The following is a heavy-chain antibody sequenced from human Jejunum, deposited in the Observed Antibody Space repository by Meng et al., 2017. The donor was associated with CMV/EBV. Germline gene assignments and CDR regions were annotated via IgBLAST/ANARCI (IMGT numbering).Heavy chain of an antibody. J-gene: IGHJ3*02. Sequence: CAASGGTLSSYSMNWVRQAPGKGLIWVSYINSEGSHTTYADSVRGRFTISRDNSKNTLYLQMNSLRVADTADYYCARGGPGAFDIWGQGTMVTVSS. D-gene: IGHD3-16*01. V-gene: IGHV3-74*01. CDR1: GGTLSSYS. CDR3: ARGGPGAFDI. CDR2: INSEGSHT.